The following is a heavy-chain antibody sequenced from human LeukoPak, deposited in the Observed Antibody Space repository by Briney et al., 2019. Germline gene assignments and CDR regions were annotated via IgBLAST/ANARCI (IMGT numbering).Heavy chain of an antibody. V-gene: IGHV3-21*01. CDR3: ARGGSSGSFDY. J-gene: IGHJ4*02. D-gene: IGHD6-6*01. Sequence: GGSLRLSCAASGFTFSSYSMNWVRQAPGKGLEWVSSISSSSSYIYYADSVKGRFTISRDNAKNSLYLQMNSLRAQDTAVYYCARGGSSGSFDYWGQGTLVTVSS. CDR1: GFTFSSYS. CDR2: ISSSSSYI.